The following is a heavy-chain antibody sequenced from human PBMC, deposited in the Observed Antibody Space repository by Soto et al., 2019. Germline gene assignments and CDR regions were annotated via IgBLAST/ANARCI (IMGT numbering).Heavy chain of an antibody. CDR3: AGDRILIPFKGLTHYYGMDV. CDR1: GDSISRGGYS. Sequence: QVQLRESGSGLVKPSQSLSLTCAVGGDSISRGGYSWTWIRQPPGRGLEWLGNIYHTGRTSYNPSLKSRLTMSVDRSKNEFSLKLSSVTAADTAVYYCAGDRILIPFKGLTHYYGMDVWGQGTTVSVSS. CDR2: IYHTGRT. J-gene: IGHJ6*02. D-gene: IGHD3-16*01. V-gene: IGHV4-30-2*01.